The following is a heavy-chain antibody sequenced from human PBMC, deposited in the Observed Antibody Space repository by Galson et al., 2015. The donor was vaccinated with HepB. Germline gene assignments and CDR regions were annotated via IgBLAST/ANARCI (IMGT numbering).Heavy chain of an antibody. CDR2: ISYDGNKN. Sequence: SLRLSCAASGFTLSSYDVHWVRQAPGKGLEWVALISYDGNKNYYADSVKGRFTISRDNSKDTVFLQINRLRVEDTGVYYCASGNNHVRGSYRLDDWGQGTVVIVSS. V-gene: IGHV3-30-3*01. CDR1: GFTLSSYD. J-gene: IGHJ4*02. CDR3: ASGNNHVRGSYRLDD. D-gene: IGHD3-16*02.